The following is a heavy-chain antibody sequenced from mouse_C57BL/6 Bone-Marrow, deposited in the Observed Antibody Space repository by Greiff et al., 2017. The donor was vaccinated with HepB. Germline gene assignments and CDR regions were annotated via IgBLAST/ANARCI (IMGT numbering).Heavy chain of an antibody. V-gene: IGHV5-9-1*02. J-gene: IGHJ4*01. CDR1: GFTFSSYA. CDR3: TRVVTTLYYYAMDY. D-gene: IGHD2-5*01. CDR2: ISSGGDYI. Sequence: EVQLVESGEGLVKPGGSLKLSCAASGFTFSSYAMSWVRQTPEKRLEWVAYISSGGDYIYYADTVKGRFTISRDNARNTLYLQMSSLKSEDTAMYYCTRVVTTLYYYAMDYWGQGTSVTVSS.